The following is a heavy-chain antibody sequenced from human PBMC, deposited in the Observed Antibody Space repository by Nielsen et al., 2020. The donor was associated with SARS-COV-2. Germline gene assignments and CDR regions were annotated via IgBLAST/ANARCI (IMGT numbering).Heavy chain of an antibody. CDR2: INSDGSST. V-gene: IGHV3-74*01. Sequence: ETLSLTCAASGFTFSSYWMHWVRQAPGKGLVWVSRINSDGSSTSYADSVKGRFTISRDNAKNTLYLQMNSLRAEDTAVYYCARVVPAANGDFYYYYYYMDVWGKGTTVTVSS. CDR1: GFTFSSYW. CDR3: ARVVPAANGDFYYYYYYMDV. J-gene: IGHJ6*03. D-gene: IGHD2-2*01.